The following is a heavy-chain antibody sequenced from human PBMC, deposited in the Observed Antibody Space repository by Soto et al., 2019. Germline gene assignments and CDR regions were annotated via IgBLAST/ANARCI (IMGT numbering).Heavy chain of an antibody. V-gene: IGHV3-7*01. CDR1: GFTFSSYW. J-gene: IGHJ2*01. Sequence: EAQLVESGGGLVQPGGSLRLSCAASGFTFSSYWMSWVRQAPGKGLEWVANIKQDGNEEAYVDSVKGRFTISRDNSKNARFLQMNSLRAYDTAVYYWASWGFIVVADCYFDLWGRGTLVTV. CDR2: IKQDGNEE. CDR3: ASWGFIVVADCYFDL. D-gene: IGHD1-26*01.